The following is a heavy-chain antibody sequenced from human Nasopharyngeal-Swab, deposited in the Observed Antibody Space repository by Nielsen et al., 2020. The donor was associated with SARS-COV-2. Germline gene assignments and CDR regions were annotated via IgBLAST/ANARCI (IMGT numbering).Heavy chain of an antibody. Sequence: SLKISRAASGFNFDDYAMHWVRQAPGKGLEWVSGISWNSGSIGYADSVKGRFTISRDNAKNSLYLQMNSLRAEDTALYYCAKDYSPTGYSAFDIWGQGTMVTVSS. V-gene: IGHV3-9*01. CDR2: ISWNSGSI. D-gene: IGHD6-13*01. J-gene: IGHJ3*02. CDR3: AKDYSPTGYSAFDI. CDR1: GFNFDDYA.